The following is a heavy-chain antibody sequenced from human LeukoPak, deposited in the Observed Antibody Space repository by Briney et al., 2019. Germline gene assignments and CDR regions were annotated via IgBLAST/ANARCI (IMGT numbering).Heavy chain of an antibody. D-gene: IGHD1-20*01. CDR3: AMFSYVSGTTIS. CDR2: VKSDGSVT. J-gene: IGHJ4*02. CDR1: GFTFSSYW. V-gene: IGHV3-74*01. Sequence: TGGSLRLSCAASGFTFSSYWMHWVRHAPGKGLVWVSRVKSDGSVTNYADSVKGRFTISRDNAKNTLYLQMNSLRAEDTAVYYCAMFSYVSGTTISWGQGTLVTVSS.